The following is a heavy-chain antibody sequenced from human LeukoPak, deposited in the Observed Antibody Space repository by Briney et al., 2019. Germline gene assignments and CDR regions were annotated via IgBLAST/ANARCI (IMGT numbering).Heavy chain of an antibody. V-gene: IGHV3-33*05. Sequence: PGGSLRLSCAASRFTFNTYAMHWVRQAPGKGLEWVALISFDGKNKYYVDSVKGRFTISRDSSKNTLYLQMSSLRADDTAVYYCTRESQTYGAPDYWGQGTLVTVSS. J-gene: IGHJ4*02. CDR3: TRESQTYGAPDY. D-gene: IGHD4-17*01. CDR2: ISFDGKNK. CDR1: RFTFNTYA.